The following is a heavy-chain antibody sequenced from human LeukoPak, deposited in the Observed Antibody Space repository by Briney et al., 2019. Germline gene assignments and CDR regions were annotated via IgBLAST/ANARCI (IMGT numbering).Heavy chain of an antibody. CDR2: ISPNSGGT. CDR3: ARESGGGYPDY. CDR1: GYSFTGYY. D-gene: IGHD2-8*02. Sequence: ASVKVSCKASGYSFTGYYIHWVRQAPGQGLEWMGWISPNSGGTNYAQKFQGRVTMTRDTSISTAYMEQRGLRSDDTAVYYCARESGGGYPDYWGQGTLVSVSA. V-gene: IGHV1-2*02. J-gene: IGHJ4*02.